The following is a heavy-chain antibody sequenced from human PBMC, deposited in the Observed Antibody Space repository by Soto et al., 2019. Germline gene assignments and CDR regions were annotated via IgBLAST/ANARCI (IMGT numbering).Heavy chain of an antibody. CDR3: ARDEKYSSGWSNYYYMDV. J-gene: IGHJ6*03. CDR2: INAGNDNT. CDR1: GYTFTSYA. Sequence: ASVKVSCKASGYTFTSYAMHWVRQAPGQRLEWMGWINAGNDNTKYSQKFQGRVTITRDTSASTAYMELSSLRSEDTAVYYCARDEKYSSGWSNYYYMDVWG. D-gene: IGHD6-19*01. V-gene: IGHV1-3*01.